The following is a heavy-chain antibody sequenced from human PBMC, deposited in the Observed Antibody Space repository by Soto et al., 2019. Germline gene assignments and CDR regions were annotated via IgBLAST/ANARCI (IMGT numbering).Heavy chain of an antibody. V-gene: IGHV1-46*01. CDR3: ARVEPDAYYYYGMDV. CDR2: INPSGGST. CDR1: GYTFTSYY. J-gene: IGHJ6*02. Sequence: ASVKVSCKASGYTFTSYYMHWVLQAPGQGLEWMGIINPSGGSTSYAQKFQGRVTMTRDTSTSTVYMELSSLRSEDTAVYYCARVEPDAYYYYGMDVWGQGTTVTVSS.